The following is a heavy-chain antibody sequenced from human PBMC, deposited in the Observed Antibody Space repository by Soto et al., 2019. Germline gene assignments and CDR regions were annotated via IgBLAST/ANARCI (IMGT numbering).Heavy chain of an antibody. D-gene: IGHD2-15*01. Sequence: GASVKVSCKASGYTFTSYAMHWVRQAPGQRLEWMGWINAGNGNTKYSQKFQGRVTITRDTSASTAYMELSSLRSEDTAVYYCARDERGGNPYYFDYWGQGTLVTVSS. V-gene: IGHV1-3*01. CDR1: GYTFTSYA. CDR3: ARDERGGNPYYFDY. J-gene: IGHJ4*02. CDR2: INAGNGNT.